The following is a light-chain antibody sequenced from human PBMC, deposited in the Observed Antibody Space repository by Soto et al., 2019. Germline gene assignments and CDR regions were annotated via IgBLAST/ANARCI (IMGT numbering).Light chain of an antibody. CDR1: SSDVGGYND. CDR2: DVS. Sequence: QSVLTQPRSVSGSPGQSVTISCTGTSSDVGGYNDVSWYQQHPGKAPKLMIYDVSKRPSGVPDRFSGSKSGNTASLTISGLQAEDGADYYCCSYAGSYTLGVFGGGTKLTVL. CDR3: CSYAGSYTLGV. V-gene: IGLV2-11*01. J-gene: IGLJ2*01.